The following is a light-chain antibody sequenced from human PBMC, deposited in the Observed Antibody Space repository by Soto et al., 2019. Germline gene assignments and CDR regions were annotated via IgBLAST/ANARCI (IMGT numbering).Light chain of an antibody. Sequence: DIQMTQSPSTLSASVGDRVTITCRASQSISYWLAWYQQKPGKAPKLLIYDASILQSGVPSRFSGSGSGTEFTLTVSSLQPDDFATYYCHPYNHLTFGQGTKVEIK. CDR2: DAS. J-gene: IGKJ1*01. CDR1: QSISYW. V-gene: IGKV1-5*01. CDR3: HPYNHLT.